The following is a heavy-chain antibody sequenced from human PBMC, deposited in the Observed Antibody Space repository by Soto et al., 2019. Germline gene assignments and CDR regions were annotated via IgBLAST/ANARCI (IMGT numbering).Heavy chain of an antibody. Sequence: QITLKESGPTLVKATQTLTLTCTFSGFSLSTSGVGVGWIRQPPGKALEWLALIYWDDDKRYSPSLKSRLTTXKXTXXNQVVLTMTNMDPVDTATYYCAHMTSSTTSNYFDYWGQGTLVTVSS. CDR2: IYWDDDK. CDR3: AHMTSSTTSNYFDY. D-gene: IGHD2-2*01. J-gene: IGHJ4*02. CDR1: GFSLSTSGVG. V-gene: IGHV2-5*02.